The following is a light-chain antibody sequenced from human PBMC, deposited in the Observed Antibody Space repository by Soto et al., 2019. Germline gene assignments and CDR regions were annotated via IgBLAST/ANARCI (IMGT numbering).Light chain of an antibody. CDR2: GAS. V-gene: IGKV3-15*01. CDR1: QSVSSN. Sequence: EIVMTQSPATLSVSPGERATLSCRASQSVSSNLAWYQQKPGQAPRLLIYGASTRATGVPTRFSGSRSGAEFTLTINSLQSEDFAVYYCQPYNNWPLTFGGGTKVDIK. CDR3: QPYNNWPLT. J-gene: IGKJ4*01.